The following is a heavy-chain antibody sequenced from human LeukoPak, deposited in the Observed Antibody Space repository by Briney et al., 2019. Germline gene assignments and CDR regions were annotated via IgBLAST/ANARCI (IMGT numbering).Heavy chain of an antibody. Sequence: GGTLRLSCAASGFTFSGYGMDWVRQAPGKGLEWVAFIRNDGSNKYYADSVKRRFTIPRDNSKNTLYLQMNSMRPEDTAVYYCAKHVAGYYFDYWGQGTLVTVSS. D-gene: IGHD3-22*01. CDR2: IRNDGSNK. J-gene: IGHJ4*02. V-gene: IGHV3-30*02. CDR3: AKHVAGYYFDY. CDR1: GFTFSGYG.